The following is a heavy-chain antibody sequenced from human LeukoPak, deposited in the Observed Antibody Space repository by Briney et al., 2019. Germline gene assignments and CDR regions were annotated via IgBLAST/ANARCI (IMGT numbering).Heavy chain of an antibody. CDR3: ARVSPTYYDFWSGYYTTGLLDY. J-gene: IGHJ4*02. CDR1: GYTFTSYG. Sequence: ASVKVSFKAPGYTFTSYGISWVRQAPGQGLEWMGWISAYNGNTNYAQKLQGRVTITTGTSTSTAYMELRSLRSDDTAVYYCARVSPTYYDFWSGYYTTGLLDYWGQGTLVTVSS. D-gene: IGHD3-3*01. V-gene: IGHV1-18*01. CDR2: ISAYNGNT.